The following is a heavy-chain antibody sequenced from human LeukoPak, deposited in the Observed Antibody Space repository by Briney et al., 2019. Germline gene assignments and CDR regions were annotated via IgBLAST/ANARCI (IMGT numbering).Heavy chain of an antibody. J-gene: IGHJ3*02. V-gene: IGHV4-61*02. CDR1: GGSISSGSNY. CDR2: IYTSGST. CDR3: ARDWGWELLAFDI. D-gene: IGHD1-26*01. Sequence: SQTLSLTCTVSGGSISSGSNYWSWIRQPAGKGLEWIGRIYTSGSTNYNPSLKSRVTISVDTSKNQFSLKLSSVTAADTAVYYCARDWGWELLAFDIWGQGTMVTVSS.